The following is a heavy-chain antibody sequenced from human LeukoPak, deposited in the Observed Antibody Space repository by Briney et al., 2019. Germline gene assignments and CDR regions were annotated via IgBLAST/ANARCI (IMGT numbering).Heavy chain of an antibody. CDR3: ARDQAGAFDI. CDR1: GFTFSSYA. D-gene: IGHD3-10*01. J-gene: IGHJ3*02. CDR2: ISGSGGNT. Sequence: PGGSLRLSCAASGFTFSSYAMSWVRQPPGKALNWVSSISGSGGNTFYADSVKGRFTISRDNSKNTLYLQMNSLRAEDTAVYYCARDQAGAFDIWGQGTMVTASS. V-gene: IGHV3-23*01.